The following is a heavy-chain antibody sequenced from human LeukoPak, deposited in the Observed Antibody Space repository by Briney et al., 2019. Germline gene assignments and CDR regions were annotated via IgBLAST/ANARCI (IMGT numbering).Heavy chain of an antibody. J-gene: IGHJ4*02. Sequence: PSETLSLTCTVSDGSISDSYWSWIRQSPGKGLEWIGYIFYTGFTHYNPSLESRVTISVDTSKKQFSLRLNSVTAADTAVYYCARNPPATAEYYFDNWGQGTLVTVSS. CDR2: IFYTGFT. CDR1: DGSISDSY. V-gene: IGHV4-59*01. CDR3: ARNPPATAEYYFDN. D-gene: IGHD1-14*01.